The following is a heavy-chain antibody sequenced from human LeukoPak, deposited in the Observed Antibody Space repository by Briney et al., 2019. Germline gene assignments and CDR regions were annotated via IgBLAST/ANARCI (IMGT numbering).Heavy chain of an antibody. J-gene: IGHJ6*03. CDR2: ISSSGSTI. Sequence: PGGSLRLSCAASGFTFSSYEMNWVRQAPGKGLEWVSYISSSGSTIYYADSVKGRFTISRDNAKNSLYLQMNSLRAEDTAVYYCARDSDSKFYYYMDVRGKGTTVTVSS. CDR3: ARDSDSKFYYYMDV. V-gene: IGHV3-48*03. CDR1: GFTFSSYE. D-gene: IGHD3-22*01.